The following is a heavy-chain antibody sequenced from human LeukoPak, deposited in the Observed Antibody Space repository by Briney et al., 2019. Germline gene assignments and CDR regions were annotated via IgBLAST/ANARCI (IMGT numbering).Heavy chain of an antibody. D-gene: IGHD3-10*01. V-gene: IGHV3-30*04. CDR3: AREGTMVRGVIHC. CDR2: ISYDGSNK. Sequence: GGSLRLSCAASGFTFSSYAMHWVRQAPGKGLEWVAVISYDGSNKYYADSVKRRFTISRDNSKNTLYLQMNSLRAEDTAVYYCAREGTMVRGVIHCWGQGTLVTVSS. CDR1: GFTFSSYA. J-gene: IGHJ4*02.